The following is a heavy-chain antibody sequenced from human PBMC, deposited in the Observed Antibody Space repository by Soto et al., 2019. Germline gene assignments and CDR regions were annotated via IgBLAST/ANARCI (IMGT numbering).Heavy chain of an antibody. CDR3: ARRYGSFFAY. J-gene: IGHJ4*02. D-gene: IGHD5-18*01. CDR1: GGSISSGGYS. CDR2: IYHSGST. V-gene: IGHV4-30-2*01. Sequence: TSETLSLTCAVSGGSISSGGYSWSWIRQPPGKGLEWIGYIYHSGSTYYNPSLKSRVTISVDTSKNQFSLKLSSVTAADTAVYYCARRYGSFFAYWGQGTLVTVSS.